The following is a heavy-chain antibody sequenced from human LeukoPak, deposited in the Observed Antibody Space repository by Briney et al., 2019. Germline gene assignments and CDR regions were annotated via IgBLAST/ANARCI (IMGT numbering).Heavy chain of an antibody. Sequence: PGGSLRLSCAASGFTFTSYAMSWVRQAPGKGLEWVSAISGSGSSTYYADSVKGRFTISRDNSKNTLYLQMNSLRAEDTAVYYCAKGASPFRFRESQDYWGQGTLVTVSS. CDR3: AKGASPFRFRESQDY. CDR2: ISGSGSST. J-gene: IGHJ4*02. CDR1: GFTFTSYA. D-gene: IGHD3-10*01. V-gene: IGHV3-23*01.